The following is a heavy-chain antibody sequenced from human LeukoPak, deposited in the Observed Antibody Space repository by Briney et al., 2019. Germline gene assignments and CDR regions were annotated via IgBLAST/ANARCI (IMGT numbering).Heavy chain of an antibody. Sequence: PSETLSLTCAVYGGSFSGYYWSWIRQPPGKGLEWIGEINHSGSTNYNPSLKSRVTISVDTSKNQFSLKLSSVTAADTAVCYCAGGSSPRYFDYWGQGTLVTVSS. J-gene: IGHJ4*02. D-gene: IGHD2-2*01. CDR2: INHSGST. V-gene: IGHV4-34*01. CDR3: AGGSSPRYFDY. CDR1: GGSFSGYY.